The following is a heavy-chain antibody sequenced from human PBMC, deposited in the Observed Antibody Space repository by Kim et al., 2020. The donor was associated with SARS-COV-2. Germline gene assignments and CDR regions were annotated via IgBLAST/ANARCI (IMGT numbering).Heavy chain of an antibody. CDR2: IKQDGSEK. CDR1: GFTFSSYW. CDR3: ARDSWYYYGSGSYVYYYYYGMDV. V-gene: IGHV3-7*01. Sequence: GGSLRLSCAASGFTFSSYWMSWVRQAPGKGLEWVANIKQDGSEKYYVDSVKGRFTISRDNAKNSLYLQMNSLRAEDTAVYYCARDSWYYYGSGSYVYYYYYGMDVWGQGTTVTVSS. D-gene: IGHD3-10*01. J-gene: IGHJ6*02.